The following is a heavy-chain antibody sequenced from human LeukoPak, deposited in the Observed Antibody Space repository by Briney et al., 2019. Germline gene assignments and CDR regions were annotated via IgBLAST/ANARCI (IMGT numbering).Heavy chain of an antibody. CDR3: ARGGRTGEFDY. J-gene: IGHJ4*02. V-gene: IGHV4-59*01. CDR1: GGSISTYY. CDR2: ISYSGST. D-gene: IGHD2-8*02. Sequence: PSETLSLTCTVSGGSISTYYWSWIRQPPGKGLEWIGYISYSGSTNYNPSLKSRVTVSVDTSKNQFSLKLRSVTAADTAVYYCARGGRTGEFDYWGQGTLVTVSS.